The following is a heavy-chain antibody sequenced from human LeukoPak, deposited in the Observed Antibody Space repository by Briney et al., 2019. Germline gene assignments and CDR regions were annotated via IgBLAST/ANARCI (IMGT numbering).Heavy chain of an antibody. CDR2: IRWNSGSI. J-gene: IGHJ4*02. Sequence: QPGGSLRLSFAASGFTFDDYAMHWVRQVPGKGLEWVSGIRWNSGSIGYADSVKGRFTISRDNAKNSLYLQMNSLRAEDTALYYCAKDSGPLVVPAAQAYFDYWGQGTLVTVSS. V-gene: IGHV3-9*01. CDR3: AKDSGPLVVPAAQAYFDY. D-gene: IGHD2-2*01. CDR1: GFTFDDYA.